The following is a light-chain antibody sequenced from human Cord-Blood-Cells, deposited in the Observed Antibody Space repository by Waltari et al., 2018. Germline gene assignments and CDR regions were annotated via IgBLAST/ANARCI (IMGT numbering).Light chain of an antibody. CDR2: EGS. CDR3: CSYAGSSTLV. J-gene: IGLJ2*01. V-gene: IGLV2-23*01. CDR1: SRDVGSYTL. Sequence: QSALTQPASVSGSPGQSITISCTGTSRDVGSYTLVSWYQPHPGKAPKLMIYEGSKRPSGVSNRFSGSKSGNTASLTISGLQAEDEADYYCCSYAGSSTLVFGGGTKLTVL.